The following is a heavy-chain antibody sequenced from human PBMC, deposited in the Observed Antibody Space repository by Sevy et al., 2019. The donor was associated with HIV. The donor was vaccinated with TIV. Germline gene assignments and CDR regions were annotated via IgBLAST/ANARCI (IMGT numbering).Heavy chain of an antibody. D-gene: IGHD3-22*01. CDR1: GGSISSGGYS. Sequence: SETLSLTCAVSGGSISSGGYSWSWIRQPPGKGLEWIGYIYHSGSTYYNPSHKSRVTISVDRSKNQFSLKLSSVTAADTAVYYCARGDKYYYDSSGYYHAEYFQHWGQGTLVTVSS. CDR3: ARGDKYYYDSSGYYHAEYFQH. J-gene: IGHJ1*01. V-gene: IGHV4-30-2*01. CDR2: IYHSGST.